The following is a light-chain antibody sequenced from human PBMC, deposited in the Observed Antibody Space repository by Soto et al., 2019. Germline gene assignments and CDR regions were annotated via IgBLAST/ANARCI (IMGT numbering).Light chain of an antibody. J-gene: IGKJ4*01. CDR3: QKYNSAPPT. Sequence: DIQMTQSPSSLSASVGDKVTITCRTTRGISIYLAWYQRKPGKVPKLLIYAASTLQSGVPSRFSGSGSGTEFTLPISSLQPEDVATYYCQKYNSAPPTFGGGTKVEI. CDR2: AAS. CDR1: RGISIY. V-gene: IGKV1-27*01.